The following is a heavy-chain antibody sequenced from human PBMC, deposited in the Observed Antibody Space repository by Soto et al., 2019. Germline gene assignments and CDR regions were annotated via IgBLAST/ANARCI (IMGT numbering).Heavy chain of an antibody. J-gene: IGHJ6*02. Sequence: QIQLVQSGPEVQQPGASVKVSCKASGYSFTSYGISWGRQAPGQGLEWVGWISAYNGNTNYAQSLQGRVTMTTDTCTKTAYMELKSLRSDDTAVYYCARDPPITGSLRCTPLMHVWGQGTTVSVSS. CDR2: ISAYNGNT. CDR3: ARDPPITGSLRCTPLMHV. V-gene: IGHV1-18*04. D-gene: IGHD1-20*01. CDR1: GYSFTSYG.